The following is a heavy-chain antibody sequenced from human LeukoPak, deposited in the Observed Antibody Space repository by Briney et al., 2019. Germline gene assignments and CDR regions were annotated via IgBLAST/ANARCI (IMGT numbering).Heavy chain of an antibody. CDR1: GFTFSSYA. CDR3: AKDLGVRGVDYFDY. CDR2: ISGSGGST. V-gene: IGHV3-23*01. Sequence: SGGSLRLSCAASGFTFSSYAMSWVRQAPGKGLEWVSSISGSGGSTYYADSVKGRFTISRDNSKNTLYLQMNSLRAEDTAVYYCAKDLGVRGVDYFDYWGQGTLVTVSS. J-gene: IGHJ4*02. D-gene: IGHD3-10*01.